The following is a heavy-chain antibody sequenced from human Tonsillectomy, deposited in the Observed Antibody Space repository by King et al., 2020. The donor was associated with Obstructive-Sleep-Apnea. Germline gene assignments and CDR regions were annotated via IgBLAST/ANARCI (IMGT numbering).Heavy chain of an antibody. Sequence: QVQLQESGPGLVKPSDTLSLTCAVSGNSISTSNWWGWIRQPPGKGLEWIGNIYYSGSTYYNPSLKSRVTMSVDTSKNQFSLKLSSVTAVDTAVYYCARNRGVERSSPFDYWGQGTLVTVSS. CDR3: ARNRGVERSSPFDY. J-gene: IGHJ4*02. CDR2: IYYSGST. CDR1: GNSISTSNW. D-gene: IGHD3-10*01. V-gene: IGHV4-28*01.